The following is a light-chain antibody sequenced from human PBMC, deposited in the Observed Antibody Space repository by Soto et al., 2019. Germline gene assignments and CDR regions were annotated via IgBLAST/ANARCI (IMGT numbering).Light chain of an antibody. V-gene: IGKV1-5*03. CDR1: QSISSW. J-gene: IGKJ2*01. CDR2: KAS. Sequence: DIQMTQSPSTLSASVGDRVTITCRASQSISSWLAWYLQKPGKAPKLLIYKASTLQDGVPSRFSGSGSGTEFTLTISSLQPVDFATYYCQQYSSYSPYTFGQGTKLEIK. CDR3: QQYSSYSPYT.